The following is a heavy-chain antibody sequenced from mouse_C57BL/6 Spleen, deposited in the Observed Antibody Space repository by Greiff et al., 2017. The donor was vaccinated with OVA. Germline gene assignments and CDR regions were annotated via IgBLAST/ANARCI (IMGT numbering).Heavy chain of an antibody. D-gene: IGHD1-1*01. V-gene: IGHV1-82*01. CDR2: LYPGDGDT. CDR1: GYAFSSSW. Sequence: QVQLQQSGPELVKPGASVKISCKASGYAFSSSWMNWVQQRPGQGLEWIGRLYPGDGDTNYNGKFKGQAPLTADKSASTAYMQLSSLTSADSAVDFCARLDYGSSYKYVDVWGTGTTVTVSA. CDR3: ARLDYGSSYKYVDV. J-gene: IGHJ1*03.